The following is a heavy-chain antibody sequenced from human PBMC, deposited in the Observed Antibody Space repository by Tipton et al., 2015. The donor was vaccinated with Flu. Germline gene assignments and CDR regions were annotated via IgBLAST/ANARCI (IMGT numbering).Heavy chain of an antibody. V-gene: IGHV4-39*07. CDR3: ARDLRLDYFDY. Sequence: TLSLTCTVSGGSISSSSYYWGWIRQPPGKGLEWIGSIYYSGSTYCNPSLKSRVTISVDTSKNQFSLKLSSVTAADTAVYYCARDLRLDYFDYWGQGTLVTVSS. CDR2: IYYSGST. CDR1: GGSISSSSYY. J-gene: IGHJ4*02. D-gene: IGHD5/OR15-5a*01.